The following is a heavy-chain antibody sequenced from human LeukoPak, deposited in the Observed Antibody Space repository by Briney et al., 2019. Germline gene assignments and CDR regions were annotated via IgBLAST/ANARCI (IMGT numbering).Heavy chain of an antibody. V-gene: IGHV1-18*01. Sequence: ASVKVSCKASGGTFSSYAISWVRQAPGQGLEWMGWISAYNGNTNYAQKLQGRVTMTTDTSTSTAYMELRSLRSDDTAVYYCARDEGDDSSGFPSDYWGQGTLVTVSS. CDR1: GGTFSSYA. D-gene: IGHD3-22*01. J-gene: IGHJ4*02. CDR3: ARDEGDDSSGFPSDY. CDR2: ISAYNGNT.